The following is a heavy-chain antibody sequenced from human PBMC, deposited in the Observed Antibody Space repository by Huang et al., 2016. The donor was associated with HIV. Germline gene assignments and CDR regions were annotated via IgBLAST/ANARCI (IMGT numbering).Heavy chain of an antibody. CDR2: IIPTLGTA. CDR1: GGSFRNFA. V-gene: IGHV1-69*01. J-gene: IGHJ4*02. CDR3: ATVDYYDTSGPQRGYFDN. D-gene: IGHD3-22*01. Sequence: QVQLVQSGAEVKKPGSSVTVSCKASGGSFRNFAIGWVRQAPGQGLEWMGGIIPTLGTANYAQKFQGRVTSIADESTSTAYMELSSLRSEDTAVYYCATVDYYDTSGPQRGYFDNWGQGTLVTVSS.